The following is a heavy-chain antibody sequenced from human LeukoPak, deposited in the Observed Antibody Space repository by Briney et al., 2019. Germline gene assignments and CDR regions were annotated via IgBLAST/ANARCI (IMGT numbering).Heavy chain of an antibody. J-gene: IGHJ4*02. V-gene: IGHV3-21*01. CDR3: ASRLRIAAAGSGNNY. D-gene: IGHD6-13*01. Sequence: GGSLRLSCAASGFTFSSYAMHWVRQAPGKGLEWVSSISSSSSYIYYADSVKGRFTISRDNAKNSLYLQMYSLRAEDTAVYYCASRLRIAAAGSGNNYWGQGTLFTVSS. CDR1: GFTFSSYA. CDR2: ISSSSSYI.